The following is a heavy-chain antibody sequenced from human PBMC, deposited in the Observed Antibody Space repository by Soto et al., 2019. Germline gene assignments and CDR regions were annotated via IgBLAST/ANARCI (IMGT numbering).Heavy chain of an antibody. CDR3: AGPYGSGTLDV. CDR2: IYYSGST. CDR1: GGSISSYY. V-gene: IGHV4-59*08. D-gene: IGHD3-10*01. Sequence: SETLSLTCTVSGGSISSYYWSWIRQPPGKGLEWIGYIYYSGSTNYNPSLKSRVTISVDTSKNQFSLKLSSVTAADTAVYYCAGPYGSGTLDVWGKGTTVTVSS. J-gene: IGHJ6*04.